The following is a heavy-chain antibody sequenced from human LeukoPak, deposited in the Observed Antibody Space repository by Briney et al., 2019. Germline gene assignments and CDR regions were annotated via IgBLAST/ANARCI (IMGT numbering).Heavy chain of an antibody. CDR2: ISGSGGST. CDR1: GFTISSYA. V-gene: IGHV3-23*01. D-gene: IGHD6-19*01. CDR3: AKVGSGSSGWDLDFDY. J-gene: IGHJ4*02. Sequence: GGSLRLSCAASGFTISSYAMSWVRQAPGKGLEWVSAISGSGGSTYYADSVKGRFTISRDNSKNTLYLQMNSLRAEDTAVYCCAKVGSGSSGWDLDFDYGGQGTLVTVSS.